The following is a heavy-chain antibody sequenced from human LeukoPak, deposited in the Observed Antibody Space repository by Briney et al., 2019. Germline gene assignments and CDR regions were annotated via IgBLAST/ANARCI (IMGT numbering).Heavy chain of an antibody. CDR2: IKQDGSEK. V-gene: IGHV3-7*01. Sequence: GGSLRLSCAASGFTFSSYWMSWVRQAPGKGLEWVANIKQDGSEKYYVDSVKGRFTISRDNAKNSLYPQMNSLRAEDTAVYYCARDPPDSQWLGTSFDYWGQGTLVTVSS. CDR1: GFTFSSYW. D-gene: IGHD6-19*01. CDR3: ARDPPDSQWLGTSFDY. J-gene: IGHJ4*02.